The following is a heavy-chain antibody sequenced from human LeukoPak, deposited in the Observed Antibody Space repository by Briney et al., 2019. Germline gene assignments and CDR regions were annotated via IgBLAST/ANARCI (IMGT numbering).Heavy chain of an antibody. J-gene: IGHJ4*02. V-gene: IGHV4-59*01. CDR2: IYYSGST. D-gene: IGHD3-9*01. CDR3: ARLLRYFDWLSHDSYYFDY. CDR1: GFTLSGFG. Sequence: GSLRLSCAASGFTLSGFGMNWIRQSPGKGLEWIGYIYYSGSTNYNPSLKSRVTISVDTSKNQFSLKLCSVTAADTAVYYCARLLRYFDWLSHDSYYFDYWGQGTLVTVSS.